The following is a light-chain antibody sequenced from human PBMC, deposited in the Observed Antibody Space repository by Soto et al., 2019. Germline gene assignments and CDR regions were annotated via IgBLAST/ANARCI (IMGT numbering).Light chain of an antibody. Sequence: SALTQPASVSGSPGQSITISCTGTSSDVGAYNYVSWYQQHPGKAPKLMIYDVTNRPSGVSSRFSGSKSGNTVSLTISGLQAEDEADYYCSSYTRSTTLVVFGGGTKLTVL. CDR2: DVT. J-gene: IGLJ2*01. CDR1: SSDVGAYNY. V-gene: IGLV2-14*01. CDR3: SSYTRSTTLVV.